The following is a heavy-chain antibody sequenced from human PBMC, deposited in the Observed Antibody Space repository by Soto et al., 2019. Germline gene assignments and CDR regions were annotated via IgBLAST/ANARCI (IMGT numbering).Heavy chain of an antibody. CDR3: ARDQGDSYGSGY. CDR1: GGTFSSYT. J-gene: IGHJ4*02. D-gene: IGHD5-18*01. CDR2: IIPILGIA. V-gene: IGHV1-69*08. Sequence: QVQLVQSGAEVKKPGSSVKVSCKASGGTFSSYTISWVRQAPGQGLEWMGRIIPILGIANYAQKFQGRVTITADKTTSTAYMELSSLRSEDTAVYYCARDQGDSYGSGYWGQGTLVTVSS.